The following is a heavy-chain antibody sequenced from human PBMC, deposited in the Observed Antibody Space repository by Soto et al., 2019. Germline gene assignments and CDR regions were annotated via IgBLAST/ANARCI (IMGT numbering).Heavy chain of an antibody. D-gene: IGHD3-10*01. CDR3: SRSLGGGSGN. Sequence: EVQLVESGGGLVKPGGSLRLSCAASGFTFSSYSMNWVRQAPGKGLEGVSSISSSSRYIYYADSVKGRFPISRDNAKNALYLQMTSRRAEDTAVYYCSRSLGGGSGNWGQGTLVTVS. V-gene: IGHV3-21*01. J-gene: IGHJ4*02. CDR1: GFTFSSYS. CDR2: ISSSSRYI.